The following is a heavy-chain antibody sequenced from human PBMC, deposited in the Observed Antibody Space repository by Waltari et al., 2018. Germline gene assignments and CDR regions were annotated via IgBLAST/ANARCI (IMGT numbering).Heavy chain of an antibody. CDR2: INSDGSST. V-gene: IGHV3-74*01. Sequence: EVQLVESGGGLVQPGGSLRLSCAASGFPFSSHWMYWVRQPPGKGLVWVSGINSDGSSTSYAESGKGRVTIARDNAKNTLYLQMNSLRAEDTAVYYCVRDSSGTYWGQGTQVTVSS. CDR1: GFPFSSHW. J-gene: IGHJ4*02. CDR3: VRDSSGTY. D-gene: IGHD3-22*01.